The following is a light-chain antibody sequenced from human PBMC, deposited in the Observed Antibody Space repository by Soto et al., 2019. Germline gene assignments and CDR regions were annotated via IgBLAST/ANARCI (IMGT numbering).Light chain of an antibody. Sequence: DIQMTQSPSSLSTSVGDRVTITCRASQGISTFLNWYQQKPGKAPRLLIYAASRLQSGVPARFSGSGSGTDFTFTISSLQPEDFATYYCQQHDSLPLTFGGGTKVDIK. CDR2: AAS. V-gene: IGKV1-33*01. J-gene: IGKJ4*01. CDR1: QGISTF. CDR3: QQHDSLPLT.